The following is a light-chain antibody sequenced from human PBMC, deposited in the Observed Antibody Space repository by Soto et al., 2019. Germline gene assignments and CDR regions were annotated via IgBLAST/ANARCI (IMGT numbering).Light chain of an antibody. CDR3: QQYYTTTIT. V-gene: IGKV3-15*01. Sequence: EVVMTQSPATLSVSPGAKLSLACMANQTISNMLAWYQQKPGQAPRIIIYAASTRATGVSARFSVSGSGTEFTLTISRLQYEDVAVYYCQQYYTTTITFCQGTRLEIK. J-gene: IGKJ5*01. CDR1: QTISNM. CDR2: AAS.